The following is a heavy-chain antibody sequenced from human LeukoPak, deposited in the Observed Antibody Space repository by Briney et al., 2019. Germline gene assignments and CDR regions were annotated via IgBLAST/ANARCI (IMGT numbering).Heavy chain of an antibody. V-gene: IGHV4-39*01. CDR1: GGSISSSSYH. J-gene: IGHJ5*02. D-gene: IGHD3-3*01. CDR3: ARQDFWSGYYFDP. CDR2: IYYSGST. Sequence: SETLSLTCTVSGGSISSSSYHWGWIRQPPGKGLEWIGSIYYSGSTYYNPSLKSRVTISVDTSKNQFSLKLSSVTAADTAVYYCARQDFWSGYYFDPWGQGTLVTVSS.